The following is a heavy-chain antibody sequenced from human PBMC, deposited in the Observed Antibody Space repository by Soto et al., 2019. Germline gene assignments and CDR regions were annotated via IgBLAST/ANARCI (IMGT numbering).Heavy chain of an antibody. V-gene: IGHV3-73*01. CDR3: ARQGGYCGGGSCYAFNDC. D-gene: IGHD2-15*01. CDR2: VRSKANNYAT. J-gene: IGHJ4*02. CDR1: GFTFSASA. Sequence: EVQLVESGGGLVQPGGSLKLSCAASGFTFSASAMHWVRQASGQGLEWVGRVRSKANNYATAYGASVEGRFTISRDDSMTTTYLQMNSLKTEDTAVYFCARQGGYCGGGSCYAFNDCWGQGTLVTVSS.